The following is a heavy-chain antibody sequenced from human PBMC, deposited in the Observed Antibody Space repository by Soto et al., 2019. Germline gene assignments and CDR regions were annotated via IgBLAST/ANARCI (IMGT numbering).Heavy chain of an antibody. V-gene: IGHV1-24*01. Sequence: ASVKVSCKVSGYTLTELSMHWVRQAPGKVLEWMGGFDPEDGETIYAQKFQGRVTMTEDTSTDTAYMELSSLRSEDTAVYYCATDLWFGEFPLYNWFDPWGQGTLVTVSS. CDR1: GYTLTELS. CDR3: ATDLWFGEFPLYNWFDP. J-gene: IGHJ5*02. D-gene: IGHD3-10*01. CDR2: FDPEDGET.